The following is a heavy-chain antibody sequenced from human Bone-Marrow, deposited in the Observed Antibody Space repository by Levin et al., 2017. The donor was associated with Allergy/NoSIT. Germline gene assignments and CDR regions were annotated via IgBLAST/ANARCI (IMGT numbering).Heavy chain of an antibody. V-gene: IGHV3-23*01. Sequence: GGSLRLSCAASGLTFSNYAFSWLRQAPGKGLEWVSTIAVSGGTTYYADSLKGRFTISRDNSKDTVSLQMNSLRAEDTAVYYYANGGDCRSTTCHYTPAFDIWGQGTMVTVSS. J-gene: IGHJ3*02. D-gene: IGHD2-2*01. CDR1: GLTFSNYA. CDR2: IAVSGGTT. CDR3: ANGGDCRSTTCHYTPAFDI.